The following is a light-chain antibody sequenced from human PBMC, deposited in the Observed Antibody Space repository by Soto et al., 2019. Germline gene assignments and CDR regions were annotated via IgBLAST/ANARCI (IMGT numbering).Light chain of an antibody. Sequence: QYALTQPASVSGSPGQSITISCTGTSSDVGNYNYVSWYRQYPGKAPKLMIYAVSRRPSGVSNRFSGSKSGNTASLTISGLEAEDEADYYCTSYTPSSTYVFGTGTKLTVL. CDR2: AVS. CDR1: SSDVGNYNY. CDR3: TSYTPSSTYV. V-gene: IGLV2-14*03. J-gene: IGLJ1*01.